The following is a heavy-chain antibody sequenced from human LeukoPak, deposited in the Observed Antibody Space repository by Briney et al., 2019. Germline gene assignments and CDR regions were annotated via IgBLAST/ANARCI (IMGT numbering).Heavy chain of an antibody. J-gene: IGHJ3*02. V-gene: IGHV4-59*08. CDR1: GGSMKSYY. Sequence: PSETLSLTCTVSGGSMKSYYWSRIRQPPGKGLEWIGNIYYSGTTNYNPSVRSRVTISVDTSKNQFSLKLSSVTDADTAAYYCARKYWDAFDIWGQGTKVTVSS. CDR3: ARKYWDAFDI. D-gene: IGHD2/OR15-2a*01. CDR2: IYYSGTT.